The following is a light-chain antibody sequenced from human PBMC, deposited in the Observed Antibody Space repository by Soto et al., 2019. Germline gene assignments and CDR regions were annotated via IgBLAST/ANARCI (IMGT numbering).Light chain of an antibody. CDR2: EAS. Sequence: GDRVPLTCRASQSISDSLAWYQQKPGKAPKLLIYEASNLKSGVPSRFSGSGSGTEYTLTISSLQPDDFASYYCQQYNGYWTFGQGTKVEIK. CDR3: QQYNGYWT. CDR1: QSISDS. V-gene: IGKV1-5*03. J-gene: IGKJ1*01.